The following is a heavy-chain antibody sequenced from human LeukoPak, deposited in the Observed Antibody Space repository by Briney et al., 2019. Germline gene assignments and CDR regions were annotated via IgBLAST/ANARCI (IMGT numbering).Heavy chain of an antibody. CDR2: IHGDGIST. CDR1: GFTFNTYL. CDR3: ASGELDSLYYFDY. Sequence: GGSLRLSCAASGFTFNTYLMHWVRQAPGKGLVWVSRIHGDGISTTYADSVKGRFTISRDNAKDTLYLQMNSLRAEDTAMYFCASGELDSLYYFDYWGQGTLVTVSS. D-gene: IGHD1-1*01. J-gene: IGHJ4*02. V-gene: IGHV3-74*01.